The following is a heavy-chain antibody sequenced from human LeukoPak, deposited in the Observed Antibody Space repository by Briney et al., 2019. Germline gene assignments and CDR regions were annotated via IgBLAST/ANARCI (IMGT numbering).Heavy chain of an antibody. CDR2: IYTSGST. Sequence: SQTLSLTCTVSGGSISSGSYYWNWIRQPAGKGLEWIGRIYTSGSTNYNPSPKSRVTISVDTSKNQFSLKLSSVTAADTAVYYCARFDSSGSFDPWGQGTLVTVSS. D-gene: IGHD3-22*01. CDR3: ARFDSSGSFDP. CDR1: GGSISSGSYY. V-gene: IGHV4-61*02. J-gene: IGHJ5*02.